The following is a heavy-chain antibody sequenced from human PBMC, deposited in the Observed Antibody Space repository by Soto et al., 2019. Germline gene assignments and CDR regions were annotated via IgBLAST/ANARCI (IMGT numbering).Heavy chain of an antibody. CDR1: GGTFRNSA. CDR3: ARDNDRPQLGGNYYYILDV. CDR2: IMPIFRTP. D-gene: IGHD1-1*01. J-gene: IGHJ6*02. V-gene: IGHV1-69*12. Sequence: QVQLEQSGAEVKKPGSSVKVSCKASGGTFRNSAISWVRQAPGQGLEWMGGIMPIFRTPDYAQKFHGRVTITADESTNTAYMELSGLRSDDTAVYFCARDNDRPQLGGNYYYILDVWGHGTTVTVSS.